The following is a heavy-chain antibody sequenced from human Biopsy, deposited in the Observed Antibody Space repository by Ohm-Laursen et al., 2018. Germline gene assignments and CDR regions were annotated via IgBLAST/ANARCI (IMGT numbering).Heavy chain of an antibody. D-gene: IGHD1-26*01. Sequence: TLSLTCKVSGESFSDYYWSWIRQSPGKGLEWIGEINHRGRASYSPSLQSRVTISVDTSKNQFSLNMKSVTAAGTAVYFCAREGGGLLPIRLTDFWGRGMMVTVSS. CDR3: AREGGGLLPIRLTDF. CDR1: GESFSDYY. J-gene: IGHJ4*02. CDR2: INHRGRA. V-gene: IGHV4-34*01.